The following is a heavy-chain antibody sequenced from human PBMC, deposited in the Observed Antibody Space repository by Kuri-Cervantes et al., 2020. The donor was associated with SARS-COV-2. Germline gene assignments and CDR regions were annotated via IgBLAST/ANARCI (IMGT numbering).Heavy chain of an antibody. Sequence: SGPTLVKPTQTLTLTCTFPGFSLSTSGMCVSWIRQPPGKALEWLAHIDWDDDKYYSTSLKTGLTISKDTSKNQVVLTMTNMDPVDTATYYCARTTKYYDYVWWSYGGRYYFDYWGQGTLVTVSS. CDR3: ARTTKYYDYVWWSYGGRYYFDY. D-gene: IGHD3-16*01. CDR1: GFSLSTSGMC. J-gene: IGHJ4*02. V-gene: IGHV2-70*01. CDR2: IDWDDDK.